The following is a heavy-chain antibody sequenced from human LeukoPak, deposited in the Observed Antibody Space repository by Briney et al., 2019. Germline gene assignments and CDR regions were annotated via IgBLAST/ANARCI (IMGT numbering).Heavy chain of an antibody. J-gene: IGHJ3*02. CDR3: AKITMVRGGHDAFDI. Sequence: PGGSLRLSCAASGFTFSSYAMHWVRQAPGKGLEWVAVISFDGSNKYYANSVKGRFTISRDNSKNTLYLQMNSLRAEDTAVYYCAKITMVRGGHDAFDIWGQGTMVTVSS. V-gene: IGHV3-30-3*01. CDR2: ISFDGSNK. D-gene: IGHD3-10*01. CDR1: GFTFSSYA.